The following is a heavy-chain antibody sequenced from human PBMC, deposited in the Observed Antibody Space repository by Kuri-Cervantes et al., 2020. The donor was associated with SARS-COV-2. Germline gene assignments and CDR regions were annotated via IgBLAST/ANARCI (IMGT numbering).Heavy chain of an antibody. CDR2: ISYDGSNK. J-gene: IGHJ6*03. D-gene: IGHD3-3*01. V-gene: IGHV3-30-3*01. Sequence: GESLKISCAASGFTFSSYAMHWVRQAPGKGLEWVAVISYDGSNKYYADSVKGRFTISRDNSKNTLYLQMNSLRAEDTAVYYCARDHQYYDFWSGYFGTEGNYYYYMDVWGKGTTVTVSS. CDR1: GFTFSSYA. CDR3: ARDHQYYDFWSGYFGTEGNYYYYMDV.